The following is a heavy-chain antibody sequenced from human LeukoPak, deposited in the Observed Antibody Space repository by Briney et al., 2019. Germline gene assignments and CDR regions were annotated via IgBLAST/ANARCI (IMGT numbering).Heavy chain of an antibody. CDR3: ARDNTATGTWWLDP. V-gene: IGHV4-4*07. CDR2: IYTSGST. CDR1: GDSISSHH. Sequence: SETLSLTCAVSGDSISSHHWSWIRQPAGKGLEWIGRIYTSGSTNENSSLKSRDTMSVDTSKNQFSLKVTSVTAADTAVYYCARDNTATGTWWLDPWGQGTQVTVSS. J-gene: IGHJ5*02. D-gene: IGHD6-13*01.